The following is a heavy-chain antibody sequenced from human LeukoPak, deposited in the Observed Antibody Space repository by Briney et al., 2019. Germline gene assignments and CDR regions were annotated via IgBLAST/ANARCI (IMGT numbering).Heavy chain of an antibody. CDR3: ARYITMVRGAAFDY. Sequence: PSETLSLTCRVSDYYINNGYYWGWIRQPPGKGLEWIGSIHHSGNTYYNPSLKSRVTISVDTSKNQFSLKLSSVTAADTAVYYCARYITMVRGAAFDYWGQGTLVTVSS. CDR2: IHHSGNT. CDR1: DYYINNGYY. J-gene: IGHJ4*02. V-gene: IGHV4-38-2*01. D-gene: IGHD3-10*01.